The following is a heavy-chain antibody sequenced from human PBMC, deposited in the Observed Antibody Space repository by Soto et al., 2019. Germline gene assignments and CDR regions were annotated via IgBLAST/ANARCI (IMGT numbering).Heavy chain of an antibody. Sequence: QLQLQESGPGLVKPSETLSLTCTVSGGSISSSSYYWGWIRQPPGKGLEWIGSIYYSGSTYYNPSLKSRVTISVDTSKNQFSLKLSSVTAADTAVYYCARLYSAGTYNWNDGGTPNYYYMDVWGKGTTVTVSS. CDR2: IYYSGST. V-gene: IGHV4-39*01. D-gene: IGHD1-1*01. CDR1: GGSISSSSYY. J-gene: IGHJ6*03. CDR3: ARLYSAGTYNWNDGGTPNYYYMDV.